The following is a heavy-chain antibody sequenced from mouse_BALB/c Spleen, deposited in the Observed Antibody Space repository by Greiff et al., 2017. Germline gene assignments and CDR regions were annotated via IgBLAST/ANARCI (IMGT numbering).Heavy chain of an antibody. CDR2: IDPETGGT. CDR1: GYTFTDYE. Sequence: QVQLKESGAELVRPGASVTLSCKASGYTFTDYEMHWVKQTPVHGLEWIGAIDPETGGTAYNQKFKGKATLTADKSSSTAYMEIRSLTPEDSAVYYCTRDSSGYGFDYWGQGTTRTVSS. CDR3: TRDSSGYGFDY. D-gene: IGHD3-2*01. J-gene: IGHJ2*01. V-gene: IGHV1-15*01.